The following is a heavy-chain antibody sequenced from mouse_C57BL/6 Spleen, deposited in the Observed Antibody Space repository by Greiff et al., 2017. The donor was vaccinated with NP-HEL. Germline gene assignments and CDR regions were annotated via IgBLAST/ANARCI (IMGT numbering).Heavy chain of an antibody. CDR1: GFTFTDYY. D-gene: IGHD1-1*01. CDR2: VYPYNGGT. V-gene: IGHV1-36*01. J-gene: IGHJ1*03. CDR3: AATVVARYFDV. Sequence: EVMLVESGPVLVKPGPSVKISCKASGFTFTDYYMHWVKQSHGKSLEWIGLVYPYNGGTSYNHKIKGKATLTVDTSSSTAYMELNSLTSEDSAVYYCAATVVARYFDVWGTGTTVTVSS.